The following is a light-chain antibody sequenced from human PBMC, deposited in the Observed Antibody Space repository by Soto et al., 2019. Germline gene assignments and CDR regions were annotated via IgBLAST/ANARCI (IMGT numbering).Light chain of an antibody. Sequence: EIVLTQSPGTLSLSPGERATLSCRVSQSVSSRYLAWYQQKPGQAPRLLIYGASSRASGIPDRFSGSGSGTDFTLTISRLEPEDFAVYFCQQRDDLYTFGQGTKLQIK. V-gene: IGKV3-20*01. CDR3: QQRDDLYT. CDR2: GAS. CDR1: QSVSSRY. J-gene: IGKJ2*01.